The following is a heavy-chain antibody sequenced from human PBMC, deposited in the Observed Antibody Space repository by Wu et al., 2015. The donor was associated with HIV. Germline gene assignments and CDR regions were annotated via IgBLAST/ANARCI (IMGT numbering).Heavy chain of an antibody. J-gene: IGHJ3*02. CDR1: GYTFIDQY. D-gene: IGHD2-2*02. CDR2: INPNSGGT. V-gene: IGHV1-2*02. CDR3: ARALGYCSSTSCYSPRDAFDI. Sequence: VHLVQSGAEVKKPGATVKISCKVSGYTFIDQYMHWVQQAPGKGLEWMGWINPNSGGTNYAQKFQGRVTMTRDTSISTAYMELSRLRSDDTAVYYCARALGYCSSTSCYSPRDAFDIWGQGTMVTVSS.